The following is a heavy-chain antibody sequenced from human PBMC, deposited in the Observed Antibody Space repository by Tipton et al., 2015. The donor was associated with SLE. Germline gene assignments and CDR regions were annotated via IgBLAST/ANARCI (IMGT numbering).Heavy chain of an antibody. CDR3: ARGETNPSYYFYMDV. CDR1: GFTFSSYA. V-gene: IGHV3-30*04. CDR2: ISYDGSHQ. Sequence: SLRLSCGASGFTFSSYAIHWVRQAPGKGLEWVTVISYDGSHQYYADSVKGRFTISRDNSKNTLFLQMSSLRAEDTAVYYCARGETNPSYYFYMDVWGKGTTVTVSS. J-gene: IGHJ6*03. D-gene: IGHD1-14*01.